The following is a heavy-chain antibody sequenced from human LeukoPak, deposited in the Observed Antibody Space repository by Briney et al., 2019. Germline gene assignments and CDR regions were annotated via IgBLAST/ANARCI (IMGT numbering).Heavy chain of an antibody. J-gene: IGHJ4*02. CDR3: ASGYSYGLLTRRIQTYFDY. Sequence: GRSLRLSCAASGFTFSSYAMHWVRQAPGKGLEWVAVISYDGSNKYYADSVKGRFTISRDNSKNTLYLQMNSLRAEDTVVYYCASGYSYGLLTRRIQTYFDYWGQGALVAVSS. CDR2: ISYDGSNK. CDR1: GFTFSSYA. V-gene: IGHV3-30-3*01. D-gene: IGHD5-18*01.